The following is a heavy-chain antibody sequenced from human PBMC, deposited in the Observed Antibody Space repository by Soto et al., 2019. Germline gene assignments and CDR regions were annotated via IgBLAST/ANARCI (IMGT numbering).Heavy chain of an antibody. V-gene: IGHV4-59*01. D-gene: IGHD6-19*01. CDR3: ARDVSTAVAGAYYFDY. CDR2: IYYSGST. J-gene: IGHJ4*02. Sequence: QVQLQESGPGLVKPSETLSLTCTVSGGSISSYYWSWIRQPPGKGLEWIGYIYYSGSTNYNPSLKSRVTISVDTSKNQFSLKLSSVTAADTAVYYCARDVSTAVAGAYYFDYWGQGTLVTVSS. CDR1: GGSISSYY.